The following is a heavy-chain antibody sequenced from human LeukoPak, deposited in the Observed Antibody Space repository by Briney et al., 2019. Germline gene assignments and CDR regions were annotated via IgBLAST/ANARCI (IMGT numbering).Heavy chain of an antibody. Sequence: SETLSFTCAVYGGSFSGYYWSWIRQPPGKGLEWIGEINHSGSTNYNPSLKSRVTISVDTSKNQFSLKLSSVTAADTAVYYCARSPTVTTWIDYWGQGTLVTVSS. CDR3: ARSPTVTTWIDY. CDR1: GGSFSGYY. V-gene: IGHV4-34*01. CDR2: INHSGST. D-gene: IGHD4-17*01. J-gene: IGHJ4*02.